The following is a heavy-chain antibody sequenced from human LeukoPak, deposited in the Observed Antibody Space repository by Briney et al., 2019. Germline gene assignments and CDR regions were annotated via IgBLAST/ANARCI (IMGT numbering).Heavy chain of an antibody. CDR2: IYTSGST. Sequence: PSETLSLTCTVSGGSISSYYWSWIRQPAEKGLEWIGRIYTSGSTNYNPSLNSRVTMSVDTSKNQFSLKLRSETAADTAVYYCARHMVRGVVIFDDAFDIWGQGTMVTVSS. D-gene: IGHD3-10*01. J-gene: IGHJ3*02. CDR1: GGSISSYY. CDR3: ARHMVRGVVIFDDAFDI. V-gene: IGHV4-4*07.